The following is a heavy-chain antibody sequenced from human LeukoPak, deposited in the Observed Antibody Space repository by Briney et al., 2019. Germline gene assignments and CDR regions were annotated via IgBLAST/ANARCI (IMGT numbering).Heavy chain of an antibody. CDR3: ARDYYDSSGYYFFDP. Sequence: SETLSLTCTVSGGSISSYYWSWIRQPPGKGLEWIGEINHSGSTNYNPSLKSRVTISVDTSKNQFSLKLSSVTAADTAVYYCARDYYDSSGYYFFDPWGQGTLVTVSS. D-gene: IGHD3-22*01. CDR2: INHSGST. CDR1: GGSISSYY. V-gene: IGHV4-34*01. J-gene: IGHJ5*02.